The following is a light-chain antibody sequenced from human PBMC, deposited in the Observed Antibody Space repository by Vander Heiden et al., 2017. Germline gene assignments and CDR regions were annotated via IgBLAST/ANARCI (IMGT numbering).Light chain of an antibody. CDR3: QQDGISVT. V-gene: IGKV3-20*01. CDR2: DAS. CDR1: QSVTNDY. J-gene: IGKJ4*01. Sequence: VLTQSPATLSSSPGERATLSCRASQSVTNDYLAWYQQKAGQAPRLLMYDASNRATGIPDRFSGSGSGTDFTLTISGLEPEDIAVYYWQQDGISVTFGGGTKVEIK.